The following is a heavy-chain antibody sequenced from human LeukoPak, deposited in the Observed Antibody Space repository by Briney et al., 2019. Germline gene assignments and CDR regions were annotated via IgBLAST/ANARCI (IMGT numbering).Heavy chain of an antibody. CDR2: IYYGEST. CDR3: AGVRGIISRNWFDP. V-gene: IGHV4-39*01. J-gene: IGHJ5*02. CDR1: GGSISSSNYY. Sequence: SETLSLTCTVSGGSISSSNYYWGWIRQPPGKGLEWIGTIYYGESTYYNPSLKSRVTMSVDTSKNQFSLKLSSVTAADTAVYFCAGVRGIISRNWFDPWGHGTLVTVSS. D-gene: IGHD3-10*01.